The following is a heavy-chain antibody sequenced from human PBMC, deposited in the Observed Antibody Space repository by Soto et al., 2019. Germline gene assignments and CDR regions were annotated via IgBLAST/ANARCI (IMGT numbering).Heavy chain of an antibody. CDR1: GFTFSSYA. V-gene: IGHV3-23*01. CDR2: ISGSGGST. CDR3: ARRGPGTYFDD. Sequence: EVQLLESGGGLVQPGGSLRLSCAASGFTFSSYAMNWVRQTPGKGLEWVSVISGSGGSTYYADSVKGRFTISRDNSKNTLYLQMNSLRAEDTAVYYCARRGPGTYFDDWGQGTLVTVSS. J-gene: IGHJ4*02. D-gene: IGHD6-13*01.